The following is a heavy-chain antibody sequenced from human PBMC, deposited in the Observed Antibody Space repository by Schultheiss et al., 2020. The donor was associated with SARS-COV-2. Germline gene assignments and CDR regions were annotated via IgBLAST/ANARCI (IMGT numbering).Heavy chain of an antibody. CDR2: ISADGNTK. Sequence: GGSLRLSCTASGFTFCDYAVNWVRQAPGKGLEWVAVISADGNTKYYTDSVKGRFTISRDNSKNTLYLQMNSLRAEDTAVYYCAREDYCSSTSCYGPTQDDAFDIWGQGTMVTVSS. CDR1: GFTFCDYA. CDR3: AREDYCSSTSCYGPTQDDAFDI. J-gene: IGHJ3*02. D-gene: IGHD2-2*01. V-gene: IGHV3-30*14.